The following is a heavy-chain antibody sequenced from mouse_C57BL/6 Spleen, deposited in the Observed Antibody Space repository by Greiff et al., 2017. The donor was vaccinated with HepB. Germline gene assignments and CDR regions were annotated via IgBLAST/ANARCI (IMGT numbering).Heavy chain of an antibody. CDR3: ARSYEYGDY. CDR2: INPGSGGT. CDR1: GYAFTNYL. Sequence: QVQLQQSGAELVRPGTSVKVSCKASGYAFTNYLIEWVKQRPGQGLEWIGVINPGSGGTNYNEKFKGKATLTADKSSSTAYMQLSSLTSEDSAVYFCARSYEYGDYWGQGTTLTVSS. V-gene: IGHV1-54*01. D-gene: IGHD2-4*01. J-gene: IGHJ2*01.